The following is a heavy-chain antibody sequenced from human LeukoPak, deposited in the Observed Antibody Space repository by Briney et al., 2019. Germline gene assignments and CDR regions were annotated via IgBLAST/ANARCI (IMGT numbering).Heavy chain of an antibody. CDR1: GFTFSRYW. J-gene: IGHJ6*02. CDR3: ARGGEQLWSDYYYYYYGMDV. D-gene: IGHD5-18*01. CDR2: IGDDGSTT. Sequence: GGSLRLSCAASGFTFSRYWMHWVRQAPGKGLVWVSRIGDDGSTTAYADSVKGRFTISRDNAKNTLYLQMNSLRAEDTAVYYCARGGEQLWSDYYYYYYGMDVWGQGTTVTVSS. V-gene: IGHV3-74*01.